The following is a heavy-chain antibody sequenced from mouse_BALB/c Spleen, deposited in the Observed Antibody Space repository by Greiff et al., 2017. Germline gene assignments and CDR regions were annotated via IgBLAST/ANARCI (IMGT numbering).Heavy chain of an antibody. J-gene: IGHJ2*01. CDR1: GYSITSDYA. V-gene: IGHV3-2*02. CDR3: AREDGYYGGHYFDY. D-gene: IGHD2-3*01. CDR2: ISYSGST. Sequence: VQLQQSGPGLVKPSQSLSLTCTVTGYSITSDYAWNWIRQFPGNKLEWMGYISYSGSTSYNPSLKSRISITRDTSKNQFFLQLNSVTTEDTATYYCAREDGYYGGHYFDYWGQGTTLTVSS.